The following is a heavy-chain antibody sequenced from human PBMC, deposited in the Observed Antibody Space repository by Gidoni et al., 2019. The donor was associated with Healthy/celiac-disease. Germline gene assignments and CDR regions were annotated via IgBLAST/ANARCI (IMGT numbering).Heavy chain of an antibody. Sequence: QVQLQESGPGLVKPPETLSLTCTVSGGSISSYYWRWIRQPPGKGLEWIGYIYNSGSTNYNPSLKSRVTISVDTSKNQFSLKLSSVTAADTAVYYCASQQVVRFLEWESGLDPWGQGTLVTVSS. V-gene: IGHV4-59*08. CDR1: GGSISSYY. D-gene: IGHD3-3*01. CDR2: IYNSGST. CDR3: ASQQVVRFLEWESGLDP. J-gene: IGHJ5*02.